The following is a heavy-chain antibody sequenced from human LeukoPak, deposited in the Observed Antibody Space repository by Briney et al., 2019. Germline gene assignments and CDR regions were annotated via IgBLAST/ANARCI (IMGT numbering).Heavy chain of an antibody. Sequence: GGSLRLSCAASGFTFSDYYMSWIRQAPGKGLEWVSYISSSGSTIYYADSVKGRFTISRDNAKNPLYLQMNSLRAEDTAVYYCARDMRLLWFGEPDTTIDYWGQGTLVTVSS. CDR2: ISSSGSTI. CDR3: ARDMRLLWFGEPDTTIDY. D-gene: IGHD3-10*01. J-gene: IGHJ4*02. V-gene: IGHV3-11*01. CDR1: GFTFSDYY.